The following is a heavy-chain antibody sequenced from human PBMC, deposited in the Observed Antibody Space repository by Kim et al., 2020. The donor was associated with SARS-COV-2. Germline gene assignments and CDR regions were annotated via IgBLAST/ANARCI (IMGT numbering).Heavy chain of an antibody. J-gene: IGHJ3*02. Sequence: SVKVSCKASGGTFSSYAISWVRQAPGQGLEWMGGIIPIFGTANYAQKFQGRVTITEDESTSTAYMELSSLRSEDTAVYYCARWGENSDYYDSSGPDAFDIWGQGTMVTVSS. CDR3: ARWGENSDYYDSSGPDAFDI. CDR1: GGTFSSYA. CDR2: IIPIFGTA. D-gene: IGHD3-22*01. V-gene: IGHV1-69*13.